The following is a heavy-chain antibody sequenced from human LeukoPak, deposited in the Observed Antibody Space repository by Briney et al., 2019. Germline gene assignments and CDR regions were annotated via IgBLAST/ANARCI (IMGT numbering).Heavy chain of an antibody. J-gene: IGHJ4*02. CDR3: ARAITNYGYIFDY. Sequence: GGSLRLSCAASKFTFSSYSMSWVRQAPGKGLEWVSYISTSGSTIYYADSVKGRFTISRDNAKNSLYLQMNSLRAEDTAVYYCARAITNYGYIFDYWGQGTLVTVSS. CDR1: KFTFSSYS. CDR2: ISTSGSTI. D-gene: IGHD5-18*01. V-gene: IGHV3-48*01.